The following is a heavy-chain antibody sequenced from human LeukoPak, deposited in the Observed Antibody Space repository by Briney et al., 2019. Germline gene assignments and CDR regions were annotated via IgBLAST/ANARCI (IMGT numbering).Heavy chain of an antibody. CDR2: ISYDGSNK. J-gene: IGHJ4*02. V-gene: IGHV3-30-3*01. CDR1: GFTFSSYA. D-gene: IGHD6-19*01. CDR3: ARERQWLVLSYFDY. Sequence: GGSLRLSCAASGFTFSSYAMHWVRQAPGKGLEGVAVISYDGSNKYYADFVKGRFTISRDNSKNTLYLQMNSLRAEDTAVYYCARERQWLVLSYFDYWGQGTLVTVSS.